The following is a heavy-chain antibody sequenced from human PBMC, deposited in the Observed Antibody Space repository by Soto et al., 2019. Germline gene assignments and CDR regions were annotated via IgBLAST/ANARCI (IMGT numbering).Heavy chain of an antibody. D-gene: IGHD3-22*01. CDR2: IYYSGST. CDR1: GGSISSGGYY. CDR3: ERAAGYSYDSSGCLDY. J-gene: IGHJ4*02. V-gene: IGHV4-31*03. Sequence: PWETLSLTCTVSGGSISSGGYYWSLIRQHPGKGLEWIGYIYYSGSTYYNPSLKSRVTISVDTSKNQFSLKLSSVTAADTAVYYCERAAGYSYDSSGCLDYWGQGTLVTVSS.